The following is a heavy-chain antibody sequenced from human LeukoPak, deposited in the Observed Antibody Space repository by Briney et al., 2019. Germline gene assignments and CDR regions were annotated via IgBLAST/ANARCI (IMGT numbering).Heavy chain of an antibody. CDR2: IIPILGIA. D-gene: IGHD3-22*01. J-gene: IGHJ5*02. Sequence: SVKVSCKASVGTCSSYTISWVRQAPGQGLEWMGRIIPILGIANYAQKFQGRVTITADKSTSTAYMELSSLRSEDTAVYYCARAHYYDSRYNWFDPWGQGTLVTVSS. V-gene: IGHV1-69*02. CDR1: VGTCSSYT. CDR3: ARAHYYDSRYNWFDP.